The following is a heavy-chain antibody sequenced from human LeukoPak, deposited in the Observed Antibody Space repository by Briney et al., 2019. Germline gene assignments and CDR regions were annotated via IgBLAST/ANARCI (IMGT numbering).Heavy chain of an antibody. Sequence: EASVKISCEVSGYTLVELFMQWVGQAPGKGVEWMGGFDPEDGETIYAQKFQGRVTMTEDTSTDTAYMEVSSMRAEYTAVYYCATSYSGSYSPFDYWGQGTLVTVSS. J-gene: IGHJ4*02. V-gene: IGHV1-24*01. CDR3: ATSYSGSYSPFDY. CDR1: GYTLVELF. D-gene: IGHD1-26*01. CDR2: FDPEDGET.